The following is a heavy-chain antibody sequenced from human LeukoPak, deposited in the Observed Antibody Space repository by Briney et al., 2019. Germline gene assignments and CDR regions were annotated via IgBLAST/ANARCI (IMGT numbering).Heavy chain of an antibody. CDR2: IYYSGST. CDR1: GFTFSSYG. J-gene: IGHJ4*02. D-gene: IGHD6-13*01. CDR3: ARVAAGKGYPFDY. V-gene: IGHV4-38-2*01. Sequence: PGGSLRLSCAASGFTFSSYGMSWVRQPPGKGLEWIGNIYYSGSTYYNPSLKSRVTISVDTSNNQFSLKVTSVTAADTAVYYCARVAAGKGYPFDYWGQGTLVTVSS.